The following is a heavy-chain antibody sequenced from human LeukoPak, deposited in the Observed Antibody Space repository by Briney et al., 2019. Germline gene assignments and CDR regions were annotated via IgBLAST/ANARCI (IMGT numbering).Heavy chain of an antibody. V-gene: IGHV4-59*01. Sequence: SETLSLTCTVSGGSISSYYWSWIRQPPGKGLEWIGYIYYSGSTNYNPSLKSRVTISVDTSKNQFSLNLRSVAAADTAVYYCAIYGYSSSWYDGGGWFDPWGQGTLVTVSS. CDR1: GGSISSYY. J-gene: IGHJ5*02. CDR2: IYYSGST. D-gene: IGHD6-13*01. CDR3: AIYGYSSSWYDGGGWFDP.